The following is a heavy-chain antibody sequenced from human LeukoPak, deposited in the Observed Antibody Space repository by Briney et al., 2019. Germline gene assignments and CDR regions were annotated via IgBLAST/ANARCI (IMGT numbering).Heavy chain of an antibody. J-gene: IGHJ4*02. CDR3: AKDFTVDGAWDIDY. CDR1: GFTFSKYT. D-gene: IGHD3-10*01. V-gene: IGHV3-23*01. CDR2: YGGGSGTT. Sequence: AGGSLRLSCVASGFTFSKYTLSWIRQPPGKGLEWVAGFYGGGSGTTFYAESVRGRFTISRDNSRTTLYLQMNSLRDEDTAVYYCAKDFTVDGAWDIDYWGQGTMITVSS.